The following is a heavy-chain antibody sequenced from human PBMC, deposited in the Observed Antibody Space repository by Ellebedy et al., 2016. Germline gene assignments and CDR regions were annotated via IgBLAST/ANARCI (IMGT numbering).Heavy chain of an antibody. CDR3: ARARDGYNQPPFDY. D-gene: IGHD5-24*01. CDR1: GFTVSSNY. J-gene: IGHJ4*02. Sequence: GESLKISCAASGFTVSSNYMSWVRQAPGKGLEWVSVIYSGGSTYYADSVKGRFTISRDNSKNTLYLQMNSLRTEDTAVYYCARARDGYNQPPFDYWGQGTLVTVSS. CDR2: IYSGGST. V-gene: IGHV3-53*01.